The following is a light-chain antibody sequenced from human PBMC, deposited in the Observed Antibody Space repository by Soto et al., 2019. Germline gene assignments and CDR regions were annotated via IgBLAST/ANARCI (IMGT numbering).Light chain of an antibody. CDR1: SSDVGGYNY. CDR2: EVT. Sequence: QSALTQPASVSGSPGQSITISCTGTSSDVGGYNYVSWYQQHPGKAPKLTIYEVTNRPSGVSNRFSGSRSGNTASLTISGRQAEDEADYYCSSYRTSSVVFGGGTKLTVL. J-gene: IGLJ3*02. V-gene: IGLV2-14*01. CDR3: SSYRTSSVV.